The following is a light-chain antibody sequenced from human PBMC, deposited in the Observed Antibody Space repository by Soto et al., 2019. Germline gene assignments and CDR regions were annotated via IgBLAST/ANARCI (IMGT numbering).Light chain of an antibody. J-gene: IGKJ1*01. CDR1: QSVSSSY. Sequence: EIVLTQSPGTLSLSPGERATLSCRASQSVSSSYLAWYQQKPGQAPRLLIYGASSRATGIPDRFSGSGFGTDFTLTISGLAPEDFAVYSGQLYGSSPWTFRQWTTVDIX. CDR2: GAS. V-gene: IGKV3-20*01. CDR3: QLYGSSPWT.